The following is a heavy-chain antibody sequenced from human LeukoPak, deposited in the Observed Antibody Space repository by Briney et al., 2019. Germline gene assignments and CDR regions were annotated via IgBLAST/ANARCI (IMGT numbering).Heavy chain of an antibody. CDR2: IKQDGSEK. J-gene: IGHJ6*03. Sequence: GGSLRLSCAASGFTFSSYWMSWVRQAPGKGPEWVANIKQDGSEKYYVDSVKGRFTISRDNAKNSLYLQMNSLRAEDTAVYYCTRSRGYSYGWALDYYYMDVWGKGTTVTVSS. CDR1: GFTFSSYW. D-gene: IGHD5-18*01. V-gene: IGHV3-7*01. CDR3: TRSRGYSYGWALDYYYMDV.